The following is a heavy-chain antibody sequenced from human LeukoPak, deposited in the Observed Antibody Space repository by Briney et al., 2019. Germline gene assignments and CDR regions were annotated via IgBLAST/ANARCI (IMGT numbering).Heavy chain of an antibody. D-gene: IGHD5-18*01. CDR3: ARDAPGNTAPDY. CDR1: GFTFSSYW. V-gene: IGHV3-74*01. Sequence: GGSLRLSCAASGFTFSSYWMHWVRQAPGKGLVWVSRINGYGSSTDFADSVKGRFTISRDNAKNTLYLQMNSLRAEDTAVYYCARDAPGNTAPDYWGQGTLVTVSS. CDR2: INGYGSST. J-gene: IGHJ4*02.